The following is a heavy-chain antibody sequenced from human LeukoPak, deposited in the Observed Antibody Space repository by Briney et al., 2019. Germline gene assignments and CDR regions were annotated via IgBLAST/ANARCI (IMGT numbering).Heavy chain of an antibody. CDR1: GFTFSSYA. J-gene: IGHJ4*02. CDR2: ISGSGGST. D-gene: IGHD2-15*01. CDR3: ASPEGCSGGSCYDRRFDY. Sequence: GGSLRLSCAASGFTFSSYAMSWVHQAPGKGLEWVSAISGSGGSTYYADSVKGRFTISRDNSKNTLYLQMNSLRAEDTAVYYCASPEGCSGGSCYDRRFDYWGQGTLVTVSS. V-gene: IGHV3-23*01.